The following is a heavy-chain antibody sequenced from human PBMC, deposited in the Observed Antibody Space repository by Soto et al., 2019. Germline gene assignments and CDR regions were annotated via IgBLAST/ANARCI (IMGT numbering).Heavy chain of an antibody. CDR1: GGTFTNYA. J-gene: IGHJ6*02. D-gene: IGHD2-2*01. Sequence: ASVKVSCKASGGTFTNYAFSWVRQAPGQGLEWLGGIIPIFGTADYAQKFQGRVTITADESTSTAYMELSSLRSEDTAVYYCAREGLVLVPTTVNSDYYYYAMDVWGQGTTVTVSS. V-gene: IGHV1-69*13. CDR2: IIPIFGTA. CDR3: AREGLVLVPTTVNSDYYYYAMDV.